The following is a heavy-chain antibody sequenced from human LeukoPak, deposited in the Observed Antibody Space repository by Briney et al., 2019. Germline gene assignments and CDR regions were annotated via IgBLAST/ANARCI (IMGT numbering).Heavy chain of an antibody. Sequence: SETLSLTCTVSGGSISSYYWSWIRRPPGKGLEWIGYIYYSGSTNYNPSLKSRVTISVDTSKNQFSLKLSSVTAADTAVYYCARDGNHYYHTDGWFDPWGQGTLVTVSS. J-gene: IGHJ5*02. V-gene: IGHV4-59*01. CDR3: ARDGNHYYHTDGWFDP. CDR2: IYYSGST. D-gene: IGHD3-22*01. CDR1: GGSISSYY.